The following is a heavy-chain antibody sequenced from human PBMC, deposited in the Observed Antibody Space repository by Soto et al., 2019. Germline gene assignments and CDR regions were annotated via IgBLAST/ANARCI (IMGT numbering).Heavy chain of an antibody. CDR2: TYYRSRWFY. CDR1: GDSVSTNTAT. Sequence: PSQTLSLTCDISGDSVSTNTATWDWIRQSPSRGLEWLGRTYYRSRWFYDSAVSVKSRITISPDISNNQVSLQLTSVTPDDTAIYYCARLIGNSWLDSWGQGTLVTVSS. V-gene: IGHV6-1*01. CDR3: ARLIGNSWLDS. D-gene: IGHD3-22*01. J-gene: IGHJ5*01.